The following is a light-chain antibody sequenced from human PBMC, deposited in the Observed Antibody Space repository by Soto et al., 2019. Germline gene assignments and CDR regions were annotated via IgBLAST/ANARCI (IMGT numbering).Light chain of an antibody. CDR2: NNN. V-gene: IGLV1-44*01. J-gene: IGLJ2*01. CDR3: EAWDDSLNGPI. Sequence: QSVLTQPPSASGTPGQRVTISCSGSSSNIGSNTVNWYQQLPGTAPKLLIYNNNQRPSGVPDRFSGSKSGTSASLAISGLQSEDEADYYCEAWDDSLNGPIFGGGTKVTVL. CDR1: SSNIGSNT.